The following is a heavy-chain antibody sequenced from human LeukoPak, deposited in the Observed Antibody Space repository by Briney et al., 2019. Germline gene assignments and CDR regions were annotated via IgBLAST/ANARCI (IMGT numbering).Heavy chain of an antibody. Sequence: ASVKVSCKASGGTFSSHAISWVRQAPGQGLEWMGRIIPILGIANYAQKFQGRVTITADKSTSTAYMELSSLRSDDTAVYYCARVLRKEGDFDYWGQGTLVTVSS. V-gene: IGHV1-69*04. J-gene: IGHJ4*02. D-gene: IGHD3-16*01. CDR3: ARVLRKEGDFDY. CDR1: GGTFSSHA. CDR2: IIPILGIA.